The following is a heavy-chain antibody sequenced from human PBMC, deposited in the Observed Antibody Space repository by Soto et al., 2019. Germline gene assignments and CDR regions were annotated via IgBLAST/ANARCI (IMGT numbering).Heavy chain of an antibody. CDR2: INPNSGGT. J-gene: IGHJ3*02. CDR3: AREKVGATVNDAFDI. V-gene: IGHV1-2*04. CDR1: GYTFTGYY. Sequence: QVQLVQSGAEVKKPGASVKVSCKASGYTFTGYYMHWVRQAPGQGLEWMGWINPNSGGTNYAQKFQGWVTMTRDTAISTAYMELSRLRSDDTAVYYCAREKVGATVNDAFDIWGQGTMVTVSS. D-gene: IGHD1-26*01.